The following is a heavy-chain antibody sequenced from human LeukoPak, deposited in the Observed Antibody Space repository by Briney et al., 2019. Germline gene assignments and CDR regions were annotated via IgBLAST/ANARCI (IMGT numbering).Heavy chain of an antibody. CDR3: ARGTRLRLRDFDY. Sequence: SETLSLTCAVYGGSFSGYYWSWIRQPPGKGLEWIGEINHSGSTNYNPSLKSRVTISVDTSKNQFSLKLSSVTAADTAVCYCARGTRLRLRDFDYWGQGTLVTVSS. CDR1: GGSFSGYY. V-gene: IGHV4-34*01. D-gene: IGHD5-12*01. J-gene: IGHJ4*02. CDR2: INHSGST.